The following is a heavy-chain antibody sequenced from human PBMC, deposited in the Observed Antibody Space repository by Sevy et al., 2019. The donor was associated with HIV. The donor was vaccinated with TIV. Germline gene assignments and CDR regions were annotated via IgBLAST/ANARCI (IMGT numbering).Heavy chain of an antibody. Sequence: GGSLRLSCAASGFTFSSYAMHWVRQAPGKGLEWVAVISYDGSNKYYADSVKGRFTISRDNSKNTLYLQMNSLIAEDTAVYYCARDIGYYDFWSGYYLSYYYYGMDVWGQGTTVTVSS. D-gene: IGHD3-3*01. J-gene: IGHJ6*02. V-gene: IGHV3-30-3*01. CDR1: GFTFSSYA. CDR2: ISYDGSNK. CDR3: ARDIGYYDFWSGYYLSYYYYGMDV.